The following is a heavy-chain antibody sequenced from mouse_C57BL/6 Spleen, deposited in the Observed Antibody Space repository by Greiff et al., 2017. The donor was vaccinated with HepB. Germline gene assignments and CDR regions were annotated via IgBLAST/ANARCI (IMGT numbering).Heavy chain of an antibody. J-gene: IGHJ3*01. Sequence: EVQLQQSGPGLVKPSQSLSLTCSVTGYSITSGYYWNWIRQFPGNKLEWMGDISYDGSHNYNPSLKNRISITRDTTKNQFFLKLNSVTTEDTATYYCARGGLRRTLAWFAYWGQGTLVTVSA. V-gene: IGHV3-6*01. CDR1: GYSITSGYY. CDR2: ISYDGSH. D-gene: IGHD2-4*01. CDR3: ARGGLRRTLAWFAY.